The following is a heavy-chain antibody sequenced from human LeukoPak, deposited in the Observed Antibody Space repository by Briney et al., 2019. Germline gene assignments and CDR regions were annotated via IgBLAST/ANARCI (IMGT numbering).Heavy chain of an antibody. J-gene: IGHJ4*02. CDR3: TRLFGYDSSSSWG. CDR2: IRSKANSYAT. Sequence: GGSLRLSCAASGCTFSGSAMHWVRQASGKGLEWVGRIRSKANSYATAYAASVKGRFTISRDDSKNTAYLQMNSLKTEDTAVYYCTRLFGYDSSSSWGWSQGTLATVSS. D-gene: IGHD3-22*01. CDR1: GCTFSGSA. V-gene: IGHV3-73*01.